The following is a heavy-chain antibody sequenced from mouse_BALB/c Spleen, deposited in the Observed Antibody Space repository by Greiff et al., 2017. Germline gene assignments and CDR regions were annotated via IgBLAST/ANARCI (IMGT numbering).Heavy chain of an antibody. Sequence: EVNVVESGGGLVQPGGSLRLSCATSGFTFSDFYMEWVRQPPGKRLEWIAASRNKANDYTTEYSASVKGRFIVSRDTSQSILYLQMNALRAEDTAIYYCARDGGLRRAWFAYWGQGTLVTVSA. CDR2: SRNKANDYTT. CDR3: ARDGGLRRAWFAY. D-gene: IGHD2-4*01. CDR1: GFTFSDFY. V-gene: IGHV7-1*02. J-gene: IGHJ3*01.